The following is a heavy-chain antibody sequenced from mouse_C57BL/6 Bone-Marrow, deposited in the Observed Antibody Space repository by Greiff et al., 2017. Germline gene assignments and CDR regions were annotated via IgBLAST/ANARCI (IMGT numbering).Heavy chain of an antibody. CDR2: IDPADGET. J-gene: IGHJ1*03. Sequence: QVQLQQSGPELVRPGSSVKLSCKASGYTFTSYWMHWVKQRPIHGLEWIGNIDPADGETHYNQKFKGKATLTVDKSSSTAYMQLSSLTSEDSAVYYCARILRLGYFDVWGTGTTVTVSS. V-gene: IGHV1-52*01. D-gene: IGHD1-1*01. CDR1: GYTFTSYW. CDR3: ARILRLGYFDV.